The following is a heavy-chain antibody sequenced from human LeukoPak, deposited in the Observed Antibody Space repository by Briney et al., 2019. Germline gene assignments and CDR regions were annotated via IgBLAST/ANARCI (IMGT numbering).Heavy chain of an antibody. CDR2: INHSGST. J-gene: IGHJ5*02. CDR1: GGSFSGYY. D-gene: IGHD3-10*01. Sequence: SETLSLTCAVYGGSFSGYYWSWIRQPPGKGLEWIGEINHSGSTNYNPSLKSRVTISIDTSKNQFSLKLISLTAADTAVYYCARHGPIRGSWFNPWGQGTLVTVSS. CDR3: ARHGPIRGSWFNP. V-gene: IGHV4-34*01.